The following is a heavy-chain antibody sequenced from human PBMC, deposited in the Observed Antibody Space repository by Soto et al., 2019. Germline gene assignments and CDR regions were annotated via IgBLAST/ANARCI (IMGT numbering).Heavy chain of an antibody. CDR3: ASSATTADYYYGMDV. CDR2: INAGNGNT. Sequence: ASVKVSCKASGYTFTSYAMHWVRQAPGQRLEWMGWINAGNGNTKYSQKFQGRVTITRDASASTAYMELSSLRSEDTAVYYCASSATTADYYYGMDVWGQGTTVTVSS. J-gene: IGHJ6*02. CDR1: GYTFTSYA. D-gene: IGHD1-26*01. V-gene: IGHV1-3*01.